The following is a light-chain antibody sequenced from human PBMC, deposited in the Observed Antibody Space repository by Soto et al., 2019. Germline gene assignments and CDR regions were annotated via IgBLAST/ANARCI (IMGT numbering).Light chain of an antibody. V-gene: IGKV3-11*01. CDR2: DAS. CDR1: QSVSSY. J-gene: IGKJ3*01. Sequence: EIVLTQSPATLSLSPGERATLSCRASQSVSSYLAWYQQKPGQPPRLLIYDASNRATGIPARFSGSGSGTDFTLTISSLEPEDFAVYYCQQRSNWPTFGPGTKVDFK. CDR3: QQRSNWPT.